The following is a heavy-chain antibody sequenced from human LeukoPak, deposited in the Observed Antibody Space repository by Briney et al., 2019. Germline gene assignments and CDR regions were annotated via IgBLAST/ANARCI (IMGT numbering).Heavy chain of an antibody. CDR1: GFSFSSFW. J-gene: IGHJ4*02. V-gene: IGHV3-7*01. Sequence: GGSLRLSCAASGFSFSSFWMSWVRQAPGKGLEWVADIKEEGRTTYYVDSVKGRFTISRDNAKNTLYLQMNSLRDEDTAVYYCARDRGGYEFFDYWGQGTLVTVSS. CDR2: IKEEGRTT. D-gene: IGHD5-12*01. CDR3: ARDRGGYEFFDY.